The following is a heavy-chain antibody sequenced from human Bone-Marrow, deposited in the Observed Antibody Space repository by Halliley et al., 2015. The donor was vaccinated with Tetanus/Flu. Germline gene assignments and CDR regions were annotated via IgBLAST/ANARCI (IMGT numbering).Heavy chain of an antibody. CDR3: ARDYYNPSGFYGYWYFDL. V-gene: IGHV4-31*03. Sequence: TLSLTCTVSGGSISSGGHYWSWIRQHPGKGLEWIGYIYYSGTTYYNKSLKSRITISVDTSKNQFSLKLSSVTAADTAVYYCARDYYNPSGFYGYWYFDLWGRGTLVTVSS. CDR2: IYYSGTT. CDR1: GGSISSGGHY. D-gene: IGHD3-22*01. J-gene: IGHJ2*01.